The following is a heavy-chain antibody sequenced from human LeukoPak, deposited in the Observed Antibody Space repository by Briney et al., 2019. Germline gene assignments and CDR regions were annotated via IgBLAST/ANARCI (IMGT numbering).Heavy chain of an antibody. D-gene: IGHD3-10*01. CDR2: INPNSGGT. Sequence: VASVKVSCRASGYTFTGYYMHWVRQAPGQGLEWMGWINPNSGGTNYAQKFQGRVTMTRDTSISTAYMELSRLRSDDTAVYYCARDLGLWFGELSWYFDYWGQGTLVTVSS. J-gene: IGHJ4*02. CDR1: GYTFTGYY. CDR3: ARDLGLWFGELSWYFDY. V-gene: IGHV1-2*02.